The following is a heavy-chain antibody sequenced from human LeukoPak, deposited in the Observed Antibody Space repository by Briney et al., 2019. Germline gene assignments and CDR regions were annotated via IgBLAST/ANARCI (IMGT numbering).Heavy chain of an antibody. Sequence: GGSLRLSCKASGFTFGDHGLNWFRQAPGKGLEWVASINHNGNVNYYVDSVKGRFTISRDNAKNSLYLQMSNLRAEDTAVYFCARGGGLDVWGQGATVTVSS. V-gene: IGHV3-7*03. J-gene: IGHJ6*02. CDR3: ARGGGLDV. CDR1: GFTFGDHG. D-gene: IGHD3-16*01. CDR2: INHNGNVN.